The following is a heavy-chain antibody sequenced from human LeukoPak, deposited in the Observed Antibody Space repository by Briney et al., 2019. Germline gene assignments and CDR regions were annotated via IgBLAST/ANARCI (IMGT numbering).Heavy chain of an antibody. CDR2: IKQDGSEK. CDR1: GFTISGYW. V-gene: IGHV3-7*01. Sequence: PGGSLRLSCAASGFTISGYWMSWVRRAPGKGLEWVANIKQDGSEKYYVDSVKGRFTISRDNAKNSPYLQMNSLRAEDTAVYYCARDGKPNYDFWRGIGYYYYYMDVWGKGTTVTVSS. D-gene: IGHD3-3*01. J-gene: IGHJ6*03. CDR3: ARDGKPNYDFWRGIGYYYYYMDV.